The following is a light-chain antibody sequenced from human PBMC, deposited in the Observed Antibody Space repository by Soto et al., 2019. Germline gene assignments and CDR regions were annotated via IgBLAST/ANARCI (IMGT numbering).Light chain of an antibody. Sequence: QSALTQPPSASGSPGQSVTISCTGTSSDVGGYKYVSWYQQHPGKAPKLMIYEVSKRPSGVPDRFSGSKSGNTASLTVSGLQAEDEADYYCLMYYGGVWVFGGGTKLTVL. CDR3: LMYYGGVWV. CDR1: SSDVGGYKY. V-gene: IGLV2-8*01. CDR2: EVS. J-gene: IGLJ3*02.